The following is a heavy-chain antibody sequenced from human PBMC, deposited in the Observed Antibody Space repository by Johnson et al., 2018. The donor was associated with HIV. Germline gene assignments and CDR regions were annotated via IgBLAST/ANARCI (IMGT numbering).Heavy chain of an antibody. V-gene: IGHV3-30*02. D-gene: IGHD1-7*01. CDR1: AFTFSRCG. CDR3: AKAQTGTTGAFDI. CDR2: IRYDGSI. Sequence: QVQLVESGGGVVQSGGSLRLSCAASAFTFSRCGMHWVRQAPGKGLEWVSFIRYDGSIGYADSVKGRFTISRDNAKNSLYLQMNSLRAEDTALYYCAKAQTGTTGAFDIWGQGTMVTVSS. J-gene: IGHJ3*02.